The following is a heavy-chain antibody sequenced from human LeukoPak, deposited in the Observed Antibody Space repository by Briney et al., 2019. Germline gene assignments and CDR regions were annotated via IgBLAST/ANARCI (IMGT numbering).Heavy chain of an antibody. CDR1: GFSFSNYA. CDR2: ISDSGRDT. Sequence: GGSLRLSCAASGFSFSNYAMTWVRQAPGKGLEWVSAISDSGRDTYYADSVKGRFTISRDNSKNTLYLQMNSLRAEDAAVYYCAKRVPYSSSSVYFDYWGQGTLVTVSS. CDR3: AKRVPYSSSSVYFDY. V-gene: IGHV3-23*01. D-gene: IGHD6-6*01. J-gene: IGHJ4*02.